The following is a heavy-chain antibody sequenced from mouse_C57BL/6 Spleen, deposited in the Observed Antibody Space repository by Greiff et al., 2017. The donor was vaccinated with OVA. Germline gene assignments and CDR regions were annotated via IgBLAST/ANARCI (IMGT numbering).Heavy chain of an antibody. CDR1: GYTFTSYD. Sequence: VQLQQSGPELVKPGASVKLSCKASGYTFTSYDINWVKQRPGQGLEWIGWIYPRDGSTQYNEKFKGKATLTVDTSSSTAYMELHSLTSEDSAVYFCARSYYYGSSYEDYAMDYWGQGTSVTVSS. D-gene: IGHD1-1*01. J-gene: IGHJ4*01. CDR2: IYPRDGST. CDR3: ARSYYYGSSYEDYAMDY. V-gene: IGHV1-85*01.